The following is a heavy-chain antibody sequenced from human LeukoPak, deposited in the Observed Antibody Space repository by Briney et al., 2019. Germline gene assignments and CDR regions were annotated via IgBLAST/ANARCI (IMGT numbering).Heavy chain of an antibody. CDR1: GGSFSGYY. Sequence: SETLSLTCAVYGGSFSGYYWSWIRQPPGKGLEWIGEINHSGSTNYNPSLKSRVIISVDTSKNQFSLKLSSVTAADTAVYYCARGGGTMVRGVISPYDYWGQGTLVTVSS. D-gene: IGHD3-10*01. J-gene: IGHJ4*02. CDR3: ARGGGTMVRGVISPYDY. CDR2: INHSGST. V-gene: IGHV4-34*01.